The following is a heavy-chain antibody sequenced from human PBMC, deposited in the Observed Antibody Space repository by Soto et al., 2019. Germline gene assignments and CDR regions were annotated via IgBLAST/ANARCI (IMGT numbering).Heavy chain of an antibody. CDR3: AKDHDSSAYYYDY. J-gene: IGHJ4*02. V-gene: IGHV3-23*01. Sequence: PGGSLRLSCAASGFTFSSYAINWVRQAPGKGLEWVSSISGSGGSTYYADSVKGRFTISRGNSKNTLYLQMNSLRAEDTAVYYCAKDHDSSAYYYDYWGQGTLVTVSS. CDR2: ISGSGGST. CDR1: GFTFSSYA. D-gene: IGHD3-22*01.